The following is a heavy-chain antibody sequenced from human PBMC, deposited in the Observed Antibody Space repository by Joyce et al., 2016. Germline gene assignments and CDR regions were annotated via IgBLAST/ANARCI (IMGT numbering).Heavy chain of an antibody. CDR3: ARERGGGMSAFDI. Sequence: EVQLVEAGGALVQPGGSLRLSCAASGFTFSAYEIHWVRQTTGKGLEWVSAIGTAGDPDYSGSVKGRFTISRENAKSSLFLQMNSLSAEDTAVYYCARERGGGMSAFDIWGQGTMVTVSS. V-gene: IGHV3-13*05. J-gene: IGHJ3*02. CDR2: IGTAGDP. D-gene: IGHD3-16*01. CDR1: GFTFSAYE.